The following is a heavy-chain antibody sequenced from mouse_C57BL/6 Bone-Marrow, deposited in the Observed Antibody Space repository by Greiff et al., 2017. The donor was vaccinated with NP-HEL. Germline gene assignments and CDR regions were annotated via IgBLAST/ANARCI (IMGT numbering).Heavy chain of an antibody. V-gene: IGHV3-6*01. CDR1: GYSITSGYY. CDR3: AREELGYYYAMDY. Sequence: EVHLVESGPGLVKPSQSLSLTCSVTGYSITSGYYWNWIRQFPGNKLEWMGYISYDGSNNYNPSLKNRISITRDTSKNQFFLKLNSVTTEDTATYYCAREELGYYYAMDYWGQGTSVTVSS. J-gene: IGHJ4*01. D-gene: IGHD4-1*01. CDR2: ISYDGSN.